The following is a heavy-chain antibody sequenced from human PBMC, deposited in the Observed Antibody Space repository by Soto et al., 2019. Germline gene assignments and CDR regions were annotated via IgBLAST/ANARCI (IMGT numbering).Heavy chain of an antibody. CDR2: IYYSGST. Sequence: PSETLSLTCTVSGFSISSSSYYWGWIRQPPGKGLEWIGSIYYSGSTYHNPSLKSRVTISVDTSKNQFSLKLSSVTAADTAVYYCASLARGGPGTNFDYWGQGTLVTVSS. CDR3: ASLARGGPGTNFDY. CDR1: GFSISSSSYY. V-gene: IGHV4-39*01. D-gene: IGHD1-7*01. J-gene: IGHJ4*02.